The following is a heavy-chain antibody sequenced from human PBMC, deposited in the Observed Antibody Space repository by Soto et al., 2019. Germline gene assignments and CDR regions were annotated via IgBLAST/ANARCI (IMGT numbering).Heavy chain of an antibody. D-gene: IGHD5-18*01. CDR3: AREVGMWIQLWLPGGYFDY. V-gene: IGHV1-18*01. J-gene: IGHJ4*02. CDR1: GYTFTSYG. Sequence: ASVKVSCKASGYTFTSYGISWLRQAPGQGLEWMGWISAYNGNTNYAQKLQGRVTMTTDTSTSTAYMELRSLRSDDTAVYYCAREVGMWIQLWLPGGYFDYWGQGTLVTVSS. CDR2: ISAYNGNT.